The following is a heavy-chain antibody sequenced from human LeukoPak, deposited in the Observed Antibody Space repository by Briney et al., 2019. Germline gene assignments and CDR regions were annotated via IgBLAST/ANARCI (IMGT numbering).Heavy chain of an antibody. CDR2: ISSSSSYI. Sequence: GGSLRLSCAAPGFTVSSNHMSWVRQAPGKGLEWVSSISSSSSYIYYADSVKGRFAISRDNAKNSLYLQMNSLRAEDTAVYYCAREGIQLWSLDYWGQGTLVTVSS. D-gene: IGHD5-18*01. CDR3: AREGIQLWSLDY. V-gene: IGHV3-21*01. CDR1: GFTVSSNH. J-gene: IGHJ4*02.